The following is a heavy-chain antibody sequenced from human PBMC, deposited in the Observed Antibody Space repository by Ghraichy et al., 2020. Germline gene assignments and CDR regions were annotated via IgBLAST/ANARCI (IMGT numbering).Heavy chain of an antibody. CDR1: GFTFSDYY. V-gene: IGHV3-11*01. J-gene: IGHJ3*02. CDR2: ISSSGSTI. D-gene: IGHD1-26*01. CDR3: ARDPSGSYHDAFDI. Sequence: GGSLRLSCAASGFTFSDYYMSWIRQAPGKGLEWVSYISSSGSTIYYADSVKGRFTISRDNAKNSLYLQMNSLRAEDTAVYYCARDPSGSYHDAFDIWGQGTMVTVSS.